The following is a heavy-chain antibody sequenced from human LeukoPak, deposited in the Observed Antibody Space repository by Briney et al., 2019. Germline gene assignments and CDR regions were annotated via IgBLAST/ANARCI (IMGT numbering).Heavy chain of an antibody. Sequence: GGSLRLSCAASGFTFSSCGMSWVRQAPGKGLEWVSALSDSGGSTFYADSVKGRFTISRDNSENTLYLQMNSLRGEDTAVYYCARDGYSGSYYRLYYFFMDVWGKGTTVTVSS. D-gene: IGHD1-26*01. CDR1: GFTFSSCG. CDR2: LSDSGGST. J-gene: IGHJ6*03. CDR3: ARDGYSGSYYRLYYFFMDV. V-gene: IGHV3-23*01.